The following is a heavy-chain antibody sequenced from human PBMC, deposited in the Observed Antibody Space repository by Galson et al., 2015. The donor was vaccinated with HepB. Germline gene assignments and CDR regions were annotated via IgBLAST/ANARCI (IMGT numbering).Heavy chain of an antibody. Sequence: SLRLSCAASGFTFSSYGMHWVRQAPGKGLEWVAVISYDGSNKYYADSVKGRFTISRDNSKNTLYLQMNSLRAEDTAVYYCAKDPYSSGWRPCHFDLWGRSTLVTVSS. CDR2: ISYDGSNK. CDR3: AKDPYSSGWRPCHFDL. J-gene: IGHJ2*01. V-gene: IGHV3-30*18. D-gene: IGHD6-19*01. CDR1: GFTFSSYG.